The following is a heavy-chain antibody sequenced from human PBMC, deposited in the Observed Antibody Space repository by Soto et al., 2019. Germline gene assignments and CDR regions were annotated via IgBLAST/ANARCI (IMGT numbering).Heavy chain of an antibody. CDR3: ARGRYGDY. Sequence: QVHLVQSGAEVKKPGASVKVSCKASGYTFTSYGITWVRQAPGQGLEWMGWISAHNGNTDYAKKFQGRVIVTRDTSTGTAYMELRTLRSDDTAVYYCARGRYGDYWGQGALVTVSS. V-gene: IGHV1-18*01. J-gene: IGHJ4*02. CDR1: GYTFTSYG. D-gene: IGHD1-1*01. CDR2: ISAHNGNT.